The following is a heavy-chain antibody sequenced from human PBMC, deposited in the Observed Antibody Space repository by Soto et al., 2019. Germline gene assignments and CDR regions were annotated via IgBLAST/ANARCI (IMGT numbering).Heavy chain of an antibody. CDR1: GDGFTSYG. Sequence: GTSVKLSCEACGDGFTSYGMSWVRQATGQGLEWMGWISPYSGNTHYASKVQGRLTMTTDTSTSTAYMDLGSLTSDDTAVYYCAMVDNYVTPTPQDVWGQGTTVTVSS. J-gene: IGHJ6*02. CDR3: AMVDNYVTPTPQDV. D-gene: IGHD3-16*01. CDR2: ISPYSGNT. V-gene: IGHV1-18*01.